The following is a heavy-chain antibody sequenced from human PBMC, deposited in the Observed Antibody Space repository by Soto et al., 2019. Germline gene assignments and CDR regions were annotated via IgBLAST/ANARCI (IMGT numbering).Heavy chain of an antibody. V-gene: IGHV4-31*03. CDR2: IYYSGST. J-gene: IGHJ6*02. CDR1: GGSISSGGYY. CDR3: ASASRTKCNWNYAGNYYYGMDV. Sequence: PSETLSLTCTVSGGSISSGGYYWSWIRQHPGKGLEWIGYIYYSGSTYYNPSLKSRVTISVDTSKNQFSLKLSSVTAADTAVYYCASASRTKCNWNYAGNYYYGMDVWGQGTTVTVSS. D-gene: IGHD1-7*01.